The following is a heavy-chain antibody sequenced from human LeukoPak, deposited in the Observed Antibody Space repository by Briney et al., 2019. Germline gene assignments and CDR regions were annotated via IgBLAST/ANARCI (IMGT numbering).Heavy chain of an antibody. D-gene: IGHD4-17*01. CDR2: MYPCDSDT. V-gene: IGHV5-51*01. Sequence: GESLNISCKGFGYSFTSYLIGWVRHTPRKGLEWMGIMYPCDSDTRYSPSFQGQVTISVDKSISTAYLQWSSLRASDAAMYYCARPNDYGYYFGFWGQGTLVTVSS. J-gene: IGHJ4*02. CDR1: GYSFTSYL. CDR3: ARPNDYGYYFGF.